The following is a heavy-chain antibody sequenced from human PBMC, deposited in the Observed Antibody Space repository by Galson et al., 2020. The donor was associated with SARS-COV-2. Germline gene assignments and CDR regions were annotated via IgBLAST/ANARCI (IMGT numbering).Heavy chain of an antibody. Sequence: QAGGSLRLSCAASGFTFSSYAMHWVRQAPGKGLEWVAVISYDGSNKYYADSVKGRFTISRDNSKNTLYLQMNSLRAEDTAVYYCARVLSSWPMDVWGQGTTVTVSS. CDR3: ARVLSSWPMDV. CDR2: ISYDGSNK. D-gene: IGHD6-13*01. J-gene: IGHJ6*02. CDR1: GFTFSSYA. V-gene: IGHV3-30*04.